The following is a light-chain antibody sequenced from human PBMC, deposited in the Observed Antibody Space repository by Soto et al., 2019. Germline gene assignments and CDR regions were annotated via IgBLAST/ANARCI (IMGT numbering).Light chain of an antibody. J-gene: IGLJ2*01. CDR3: SSYTSSSTADVI. CDR1: SSDVGGYSY. CDR2: DVS. V-gene: IGLV2-14*01. Sequence: QSALTQPASVSGSPGQSITISCTGTSSDVGGYSYVSWYQQHPGYAPKLMIYDVSHRPSGVSNRFSGSKSANTASLTISGLQAEDEADYYCSSYTSSSTADVIFGGGTKLTVL.